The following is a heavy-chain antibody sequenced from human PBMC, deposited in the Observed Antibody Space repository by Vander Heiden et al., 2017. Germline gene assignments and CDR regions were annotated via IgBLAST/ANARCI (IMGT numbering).Heavy chain of an antibody. CDR3: AKDAAAFLHS. CDR1: GFTFGSYA. CDR2: ITGSGNRA. D-gene: IGHD2-2*01. V-gene: IGHV3-23*01. J-gene: IGHJ4*02. Sequence: EVHLLESGGGLVQPGESLRLSCVGYGFTFGSYALSWVRQAPGKGLQWVSAITGSGNRAYYAESVKGRFTISRDNSKKTLYLQMRSLRAEDTAIYYCAKDAAAFLHSWGQGTLVTVSS.